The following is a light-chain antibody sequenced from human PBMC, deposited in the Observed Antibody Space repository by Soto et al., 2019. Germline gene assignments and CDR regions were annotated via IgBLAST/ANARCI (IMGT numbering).Light chain of an antibody. CDR3: ISYTGSSTSYV. CDR2: EGT. J-gene: IGLJ1*01. Sequence: QSALTQPASVSGSPGQSITISCTGTNSDVESYNLVSWFRQHPGEAPKLIVYEGTKRPSGVSNRFSGSKSGNTASLTISGLQAEDEADYYCISYTGSSTSYVFGSGTKVTVL. CDR1: NSDVESYNL. V-gene: IGLV2-14*02.